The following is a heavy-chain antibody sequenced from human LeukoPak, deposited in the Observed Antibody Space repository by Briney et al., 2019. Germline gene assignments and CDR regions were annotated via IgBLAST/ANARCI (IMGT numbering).Heavy chain of an antibody. CDR1: GGSFSGYY. Sequence: PSETLSLTCAVYGGSFSGYYWSWIRQPPVKGLEWIGEINHSGSTNYNPSLKSRVTISVDTSKNQFSLKLSSVTAADTAVYYCARGLTTYGMDVWGQGTTVTVSS. V-gene: IGHV4-34*01. J-gene: IGHJ6*02. CDR3: ARGLTTYGMDV. D-gene: IGHD1-14*01. CDR2: INHSGST.